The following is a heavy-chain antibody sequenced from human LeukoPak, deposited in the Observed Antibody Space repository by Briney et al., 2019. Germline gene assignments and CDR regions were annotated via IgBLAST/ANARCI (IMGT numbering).Heavy chain of an antibody. CDR1: DCSVSSGGDY. CDR3: ARGNWNSRFDY. D-gene: IGHD1-7*01. J-gene: IGHJ4*02. V-gene: IGHV4-61*08. Sequence: PSESLSLTCTVSDCSVSSGGDYWSWIRQPPGKGLEWIGYIYYSGSTNYNPSLKSRVTISVDTSKNQFSLKLSSVTAADTAVYYCARGNWNSRFDYWGQGTLVTVSS. CDR2: IYYSGST.